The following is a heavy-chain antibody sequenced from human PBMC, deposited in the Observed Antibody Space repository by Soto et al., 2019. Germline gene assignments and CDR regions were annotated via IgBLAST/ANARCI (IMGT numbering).Heavy chain of an antibody. J-gene: IGHJ1*01. CDR3: VRKAGGSYMTGEYFQY. CDR1: GFSFRTYW. V-gene: IGHV3-74*01. Sequence: EVQLVESGGGLVQHGGCRRLSCAASGFSFRTYWMHWVRQGPGTGLVWVARIDDDGRSTSDGDSDKGRFTISRDNAKNKLSLQLNSLTVEDTGVYYCVRKAGGSYMTGEYFQYWGQGTLVTVSS. D-gene: IGHD5-12*01. CDR2: IDDDGRST.